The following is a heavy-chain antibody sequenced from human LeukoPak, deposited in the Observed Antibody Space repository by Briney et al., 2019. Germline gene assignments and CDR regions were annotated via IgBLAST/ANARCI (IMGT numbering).Heavy chain of an antibody. CDR2: ISSSSSTI. Sequence: GGSLRLSCAASGFTFSSYSMNWVGQAPGKGLEWVSYISSSSSTIYYADSVKGRFTISRDNAKNSLYLQMNSLRAEDTAVYYCARVYGDNWFDPWGQGTLVTVSS. D-gene: IGHD4-17*01. J-gene: IGHJ5*02. CDR1: GFTFSSYS. CDR3: ARVYGDNWFDP. V-gene: IGHV3-48*01.